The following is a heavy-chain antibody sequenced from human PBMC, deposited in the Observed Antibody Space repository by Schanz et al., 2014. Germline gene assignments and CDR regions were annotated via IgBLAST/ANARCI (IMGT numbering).Heavy chain of an antibody. CDR2: ISFDGRNT. D-gene: IGHD3-10*01. CDR3: ARAQGVIRLYYGVDV. J-gene: IGHJ6*02. Sequence: VQLVESGGGVVQPGRSLRLSCAASGITLSGYGLHWVRQAPGKGLEWVGFISFDGRNTGYAHSVKGRFTISRDNSMNTVYLQMNSLRSDDAAVYYCARAQGVIRLYYGVDVWGQGTKVTVSS. V-gene: IGHV3-30*03. CDR1: GITLSGYG.